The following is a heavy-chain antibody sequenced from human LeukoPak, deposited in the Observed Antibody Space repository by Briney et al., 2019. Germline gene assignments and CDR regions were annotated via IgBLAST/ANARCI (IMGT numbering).Heavy chain of an antibody. V-gene: IGHV1-18*01. J-gene: IGHJ3*02. CDR1: GYTFTIYG. CDR3: ARGRNVVVPAARAFDI. CDR2: ISAYKGNT. Sequence: ASVSVSYRASGYTFTIYGISWVRQAPGQGREGMGWISAYKGNTNYAQTLQGRVTMTTDTPTRAAYMELRSLRSDDTAVYYCARGRNVVVPAARAFDIWGQGTMVTVSS. D-gene: IGHD2-2*01.